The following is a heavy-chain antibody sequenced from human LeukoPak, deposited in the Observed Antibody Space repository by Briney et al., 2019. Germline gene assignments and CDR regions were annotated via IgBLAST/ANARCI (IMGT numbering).Heavy chain of an antibody. CDR1: GFTFSSYS. Sequence: PGGSLRLSCAASGFTFSSYSMNWVRRAPGKGLEWVSSISSSSSYIYYADSVKGRFTISRDNAKNSLYLQMNSLRAEDTAVYYCARDKVTSCYDWGQGTLVTVSS. CDR3: ARDKVTSCYD. CDR2: ISSSSSYI. D-gene: IGHD2-2*01. V-gene: IGHV3-21*01. J-gene: IGHJ4*02.